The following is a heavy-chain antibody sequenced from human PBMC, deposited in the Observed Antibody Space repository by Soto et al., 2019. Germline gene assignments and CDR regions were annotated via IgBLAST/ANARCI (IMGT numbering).Heavy chain of an antibody. J-gene: IGHJ4*02. D-gene: IGHD3-10*01. Sequence: PGGSLRLSCAASGFTFSSYAMHWVRQAPGKGLEWVAVISYDGSNKYYADSVKGRFTISRDNSKNTLYLQMNSLRAEDTAVYYCASQVGSPNWGQGTLVTVSS. CDR3: ASQVGSPN. V-gene: IGHV3-30-3*01. CDR2: ISYDGSNK. CDR1: GFTFSSYA.